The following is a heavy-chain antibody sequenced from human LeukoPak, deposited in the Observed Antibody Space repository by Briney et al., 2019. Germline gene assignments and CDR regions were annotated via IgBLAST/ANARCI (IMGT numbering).Heavy chain of an antibody. J-gene: IGHJ3*02. V-gene: IGHV3-48*01. Sequence: PGGSLRLSCAASGFTFSSYSMNWVRQAPGKGLEWVSYVSSGSNTIYYAESVKGRFTISRDNAKNSLYLQMNSLRAEDTAVYYCARAVDYGGNSAAFDIWGQGTMVTVSS. CDR2: VSSGSNTI. D-gene: IGHD4-23*01. CDR1: GFTFSSYS. CDR3: ARAVDYGGNSAAFDI.